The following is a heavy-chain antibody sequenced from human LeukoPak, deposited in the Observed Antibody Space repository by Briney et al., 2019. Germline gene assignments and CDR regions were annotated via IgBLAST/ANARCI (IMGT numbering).Heavy chain of an antibody. CDR3: ARARLWLRWFDP. CDR2: INHSGST. V-gene: IGHV4-39*07. CDR1: GGSISSSSYY. Sequence: SETLSLTCTVSGGSISSSSYYWGWIRQPPGKGLEWIGEINHSGSTNYNPSLKSRVTISVDTSKNQFSLKLSSVTAADTAVYYCARARLWLRWFDPWGQGTLVTVSS. D-gene: IGHD5-18*01. J-gene: IGHJ5*02.